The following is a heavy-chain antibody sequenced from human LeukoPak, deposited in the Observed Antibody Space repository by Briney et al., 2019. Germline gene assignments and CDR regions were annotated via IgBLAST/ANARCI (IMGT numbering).Heavy chain of an antibody. Sequence: GGSLRLSCAASGFTFSSYAMSWVRQAPGKGLEWVSSIGSGSTYIYYADSVKGRFTISRDNAKNSLYLQMNSLRAEDTAVYFCARDPVGYYFDYWGQGTLVTVSS. D-gene: IGHD3-10*01. CDR2: IGSGSTYI. CDR1: GFTFSSYA. J-gene: IGHJ4*02. CDR3: ARDPVGYYFDY. V-gene: IGHV3-21*01.